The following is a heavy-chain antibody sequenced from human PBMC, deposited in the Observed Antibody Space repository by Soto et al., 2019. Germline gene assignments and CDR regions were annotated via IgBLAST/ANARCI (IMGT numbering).Heavy chain of an antibody. CDR1: GFTFSSYG. CDR2: IWYDGSNK. V-gene: IGHV3-33*01. D-gene: IGHD3-9*01. CDR3: ARDYDILTGTDY. Sequence: GGSLRLXCAASGFTFSSYGMHWVRQAPGKALEWVAVIWYDGSNKYYADSAKGRFTISRDNSKNTLYLQMNSLRAEDTAVYYCARDYDILTGTDYWGQGTLVTVSS. J-gene: IGHJ4*02.